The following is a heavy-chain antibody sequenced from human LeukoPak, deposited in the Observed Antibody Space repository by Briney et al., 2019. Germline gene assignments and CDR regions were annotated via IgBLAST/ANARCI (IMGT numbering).Heavy chain of an antibody. D-gene: IGHD2-2*01. J-gene: IGHJ6*03. Sequence: ASVKVSCKASGYTLTSYGISWVRQAPGQGLEWMGWISAYNGNTRYAQKLQGRVTMTTDSSTSTAYMELRSLRSDDTAVYYCARGPIIDIVVIPAAADYYHMDVWGNGTTVTVSS. CDR2: ISAYNGNT. CDR1: GYTLTSYG. V-gene: IGHV1-18*01. CDR3: ARGPIIDIVVIPAAADYYHMDV.